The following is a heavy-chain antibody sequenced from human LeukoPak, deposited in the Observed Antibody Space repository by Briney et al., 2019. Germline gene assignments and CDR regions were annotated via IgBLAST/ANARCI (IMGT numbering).Heavy chain of an antibody. D-gene: IGHD2-15*01. CDR1: GFTFDDYG. V-gene: IGHV3-20*04. Sequence: PGGSLRLSCAASGFTFDDYGMSWVRQAPGKGLEWVPGINWNGGSTGYADSVKGRFTISRDNAKNSLYLQMNSLRAEDTALYYCASVAVVAATRAFDIWGQGTMVTVSS. CDR2: INWNGGST. J-gene: IGHJ3*02. CDR3: ASVAVVAATRAFDI.